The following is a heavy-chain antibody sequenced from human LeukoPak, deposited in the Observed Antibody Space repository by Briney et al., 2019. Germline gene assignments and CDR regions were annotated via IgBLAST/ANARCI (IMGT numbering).Heavy chain of an antibody. CDR2: ISSSSTTI. J-gene: IGHJ4*02. CDR1: GFTFSTCA. CDR3: ARDKLGIDY. D-gene: IGHD7-27*01. V-gene: IGHV3-48*01. Sequence: PGGSLRLSCADSGFTFSTCAMNWVRQAPGKGLEWVSYISSSSTTIYYADSVKGRFTISRDNAKKSLYLQMNTLRAEDTAVYYCARDKLGIDYWGQGTLVTVSS.